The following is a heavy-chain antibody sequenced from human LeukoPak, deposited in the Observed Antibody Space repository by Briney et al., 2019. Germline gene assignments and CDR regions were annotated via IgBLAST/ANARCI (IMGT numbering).Heavy chain of an antibody. V-gene: IGHV3-21*01. J-gene: IGHJ4*02. CDR1: RFTFSSYS. CDR3: ASSAEYCSGGSCCSGGY. D-gene: IGHD2-15*01. Sequence: GGSLRLSCAASRFTFSSYSMNWVRQAPGKGLEWVSSISSSCSYIYYADSVKGRFTISRDNAKNSLYLQMNSLGAEDTAVYYCASSAEYCSGGSCCSGGYWGQGTLVTVSS. CDR2: ISSSCSYI.